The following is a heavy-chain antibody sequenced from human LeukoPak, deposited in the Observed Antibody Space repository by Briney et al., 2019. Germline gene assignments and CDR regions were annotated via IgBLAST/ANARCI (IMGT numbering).Heavy chain of an antibody. Sequence: ASVKVSCKASGYTFTSYYMHWVRQAPGQGLEWMGIINPSGCSTSYAQKFQGRVTMTRDTSTSTVYMELSSLRSGDTAVYYCARGTLGYDSSGYYYENYHYYMDVWGKGTTVTVSS. D-gene: IGHD3-22*01. CDR3: ARGTLGYDSSGYYYENYHYYMDV. CDR1: GYTFTSYY. J-gene: IGHJ6*03. CDR2: INPSGCST. V-gene: IGHV1-46*01.